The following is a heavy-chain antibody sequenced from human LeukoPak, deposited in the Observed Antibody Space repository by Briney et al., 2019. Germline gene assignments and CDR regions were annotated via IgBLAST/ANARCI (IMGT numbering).Heavy chain of an antibody. CDR1: GGSISSYY. J-gene: IGHJ4*02. CDR2: IYYSGST. V-gene: IGHV4-59*01. CDR3: ARDIDSSSSFDY. D-gene: IGHD6-6*01. Sequence: PSETLSLTCTVSGGSISSYYWSWIRQPPGKGLEWIGYIYYSGSTNYNPSLKSRVTISVDTSKNQFSLKLSSVTAADTAVYYCARDIDSSSSFDYWRQGTLVTVSS.